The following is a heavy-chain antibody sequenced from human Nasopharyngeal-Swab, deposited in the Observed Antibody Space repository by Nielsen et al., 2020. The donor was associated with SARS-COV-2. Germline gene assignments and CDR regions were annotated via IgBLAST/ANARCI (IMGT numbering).Heavy chain of an antibody. CDR2: ISGYNGFT. Sequence: ASVQVSCKASCYTFTSDGISWVRQAPGQGLEWMGWISGYNGFTNYAQKCQGRVTKTTETSTNTAYMELRSLTSDDTTVYYCAREQGFTSSYWFDPWGQGTLVTVSS. D-gene: IGHD2-2*01. J-gene: IGHJ5*02. V-gene: IGHV1-18*01. CDR3: AREQGFTSSYWFDP. CDR1: CYTFTSDG.